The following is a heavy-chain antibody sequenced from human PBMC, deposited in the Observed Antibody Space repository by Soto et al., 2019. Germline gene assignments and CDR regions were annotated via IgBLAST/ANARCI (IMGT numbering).Heavy chain of an antibody. CDR3: ATVGTILGVFSSFDY. Sequence: QVQLQESGPGLVKPSETLSLTCSVSGASISNYYWGWIRQPPGKGLEYIGYIYYVGITNYNPSLKSRVTISAHTSKNPFSLKLTSVTAADTAVYYCATVGTILGVFSSFDYWGQGTLVTVSS. CDR1: GASISNYY. CDR2: IYYVGIT. J-gene: IGHJ4*02. V-gene: IGHV4-59*01. D-gene: IGHD3-3*01.